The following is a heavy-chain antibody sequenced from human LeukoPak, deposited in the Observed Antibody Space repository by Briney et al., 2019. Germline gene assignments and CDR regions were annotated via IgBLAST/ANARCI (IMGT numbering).Heavy chain of an antibody. V-gene: IGHV1-18*01. D-gene: IGHD2-15*01. J-gene: IGHJ4*02. CDR2: ISVYNGNT. CDR3: ARNCSGGSCYPFDY. Sequence: GASVKVSCKASGYIFINYGITWVRQAPGQGLEWMGWISVYNGNTNYAQKLQGRVTMTTDTSTSTAYMELRSLRSDDTAVYYCARNCSGGSCYPFDYWGQGTLVTVSS. CDR1: GYIFINYG.